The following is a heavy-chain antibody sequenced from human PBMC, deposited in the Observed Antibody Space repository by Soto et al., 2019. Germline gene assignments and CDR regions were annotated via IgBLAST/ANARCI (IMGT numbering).Heavy chain of an antibody. CDR3: ARVLLSSTWSSAYYYGMDV. J-gene: IGHJ6*02. CDR2: INAGNGNT. Sequence: ASVKVSCKASGYTFTRYAMHWVRQAPGQRLEWMGWINAGNGNTKYSQKFQGRVTITRDTSASTAYMELGSLRSENTAVYYCARVLLSSTWSSAYYYGMDVWGQGTTVTVSS. CDR1: GYTFTRYA. V-gene: IGHV1-3*01. D-gene: IGHD6-13*01.